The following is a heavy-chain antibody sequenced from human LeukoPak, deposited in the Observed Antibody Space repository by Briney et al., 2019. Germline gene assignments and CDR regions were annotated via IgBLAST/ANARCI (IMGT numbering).Heavy chain of an antibody. D-gene: IGHD2-2*01. Sequence: GRSLRLSCAASGFTFSSYGMHWVRQAPGKGLEWVAVISYDGSNKYYADSVKGRFTISRDNSKNTLYLQMNSLRAEDTAVYYCAKDLFVGSTSFYYYYGMDVWGQGTTVTVSS. J-gene: IGHJ6*02. V-gene: IGHV3-30*18. CDR1: GFTFSSYG. CDR3: AKDLFVGSTSFYYYYGMDV. CDR2: ISYDGSNK.